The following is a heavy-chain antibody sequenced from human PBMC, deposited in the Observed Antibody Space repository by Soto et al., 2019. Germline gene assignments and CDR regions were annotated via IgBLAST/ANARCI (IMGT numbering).Heavy chain of an antibody. D-gene: IGHD3-22*01. CDR2: IIPIFGTA. Sequence: AASVKVSCKASGGTFSSYAISWVRQAPGQGLEWMGGIIPIFGTANYAQKFQGRVTITADKATSTAYMELSSLRSEDTAVYYCARDRYYYDSSGYPLDYWGQGTLVTVSS. V-gene: IGHV1-69*06. J-gene: IGHJ4*02. CDR1: GGTFSSYA. CDR3: ARDRYYYDSSGYPLDY.